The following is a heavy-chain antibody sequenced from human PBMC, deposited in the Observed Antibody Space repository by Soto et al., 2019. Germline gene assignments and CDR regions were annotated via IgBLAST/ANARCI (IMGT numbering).Heavy chain of an antibody. CDR3: ARGVGTPSDAFDL. Sequence: PSQTLSLTCAISWDSVSSNSAAWNWIRQSPSKGLEWLGRTYYRSKWYNDYAVSVKSRATINPDNAKNSLFLQMNSLSVEDTAVYYCARGVGTPSDAFDLWGQGTMVTVSS. CDR2: TYYRSKWYN. V-gene: IGHV6-1*01. J-gene: IGHJ3*01. D-gene: IGHD1-1*01. CDR1: WDSVSSNSAA.